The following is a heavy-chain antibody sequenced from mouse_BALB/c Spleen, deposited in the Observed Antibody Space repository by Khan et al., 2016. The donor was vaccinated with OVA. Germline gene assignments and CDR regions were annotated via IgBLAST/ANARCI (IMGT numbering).Heavy chain of an antibody. D-gene: IGHD2-14*01. V-gene: IGHV1-26*01. Sequence: EVKLQQSGPDLVKPGASVKISCKASGYSFTVYYISWVKQSHGKGPEWIGRVNPNNGDSNYNQKFKGKAILTVDKSSSTAYMELRSLTSDDSAVYDCARGYDFFAYWGQGTLVTVSA. CDR1: GYSFTVYY. CDR2: VNPNNGDS. J-gene: IGHJ3*01. CDR3: ARGYDFFAY.